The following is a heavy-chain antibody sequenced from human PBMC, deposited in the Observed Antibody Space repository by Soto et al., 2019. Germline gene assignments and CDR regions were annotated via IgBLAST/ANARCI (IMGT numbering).Heavy chain of an antibody. CDR1: VCTFATYS. CDR3: AKAGGTDYGGNVFDN. J-gene: IGHJ4*02. D-gene: IGHD4-17*01. V-gene: IGHV3-23*01. CDR2: VSGSGVFT. Sequence: WVSXRLACEACVCTFATYSISWFRHAPGKGLELVVTVSGSGVFTYYADSVKGRFKISRYNSANILHLQMSGLRVEDTATYFCAKAGGTDYGGNVFDNWGQGTLVTV.